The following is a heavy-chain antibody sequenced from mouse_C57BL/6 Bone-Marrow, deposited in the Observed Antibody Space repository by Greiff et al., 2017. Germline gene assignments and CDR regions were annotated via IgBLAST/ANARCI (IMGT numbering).Heavy chain of an antibody. CDR2: IDPENGDT. Sequence: EVMLVESGAELVRPGASVKLSCTASGFNIKDDYMHWVKQRPEQGLEWIGWIDPENGDTEYASKFQGKATITADTSSNTAYLQLSSLTSEDTAVYYCTTWRYYSTYWGQGTTLTVSS. D-gene: IGHD2-5*01. CDR3: TTWRYYSTY. CDR1: GFNIKDDY. J-gene: IGHJ2*01. V-gene: IGHV14-4*01.